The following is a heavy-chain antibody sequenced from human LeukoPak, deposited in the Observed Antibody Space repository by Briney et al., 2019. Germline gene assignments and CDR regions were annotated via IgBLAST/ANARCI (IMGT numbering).Heavy chain of an antibody. Sequence: GGSLRLSCAASGFTFSSYAMHWVRQAPGKGLEWVAVISYDGSNKYYADSVKGRFTISRDNSKNTLYLQMNSLRAEDTAVYYCAKVYSGSYSGGFDYWGQGTLVTVSS. CDR2: ISYDGSNK. CDR3: AKVYSGSYSGGFDY. CDR1: GFTFSSYA. J-gene: IGHJ4*02. D-gene: IGHD1-26*01. V-gene: IGHV3-30-3*01.